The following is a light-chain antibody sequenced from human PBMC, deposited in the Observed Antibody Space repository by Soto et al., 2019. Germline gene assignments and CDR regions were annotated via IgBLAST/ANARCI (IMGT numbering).Light chain of an antibody. J-gene: IGLJ2*01. CDR1: SSNIGVNT. CDR2: SNN. Sequence: QAVVTQPPSASGTPGQGVTISCSGSSSNIGVNTVNWYQQLPGTAPKLLIYSNNLRPSGVPARFSGSKSGTSASLAISGLQSEDEADYHCASWDDSLNGVVFGGGTKLTVL. CDR3: ASWDDSLNGVV. V-gene: IGLV1-44*01.